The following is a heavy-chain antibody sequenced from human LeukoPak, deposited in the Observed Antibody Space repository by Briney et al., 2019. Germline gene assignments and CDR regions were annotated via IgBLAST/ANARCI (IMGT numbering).Heavy chain of an antibody. CDR1: GFTFSDYY. J-gene: IGHJ3*02. V-gene: IGHV3-11*01. CDR3: ARADYDYVWGSYRSAPSAFDI. Sequence: AGGSLRLSCAASGFTFSDYYMSWIRQAPGKGLEWVSYISSSGSTIYYADSVKGRFTISRDNAKNSLYLQMNSLRAEDTAVYYCARADYDYVWGSYRSAPSAFDIWGQGTMVTVSS. CDR2: ISSSGSTI. D-gene: IGHD3-16*02.